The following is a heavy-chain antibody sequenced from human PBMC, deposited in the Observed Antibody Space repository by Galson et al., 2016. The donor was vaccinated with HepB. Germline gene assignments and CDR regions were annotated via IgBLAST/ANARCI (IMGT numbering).Heavy chain of an antibody. J-gene: IGHJ5*02. CDR3: AGLGYYEGSGRRLDP. CDR2: IYPGDSDT. CDR1: GYSFTNYW. D-gene: IGHD3-10*01. Sequence: QSGAEVKKPGESLRISCKGSGYSFTNYWIGWVRQMPGKGLEWMGIIYPGDSDTRYSPSFQGQVTISADKSISTAYLQWSSLKASDTAMYYCAGLGYYEGSGRRLDPWDHGTLVTVSS. V-gene: IGHV5-51*01.